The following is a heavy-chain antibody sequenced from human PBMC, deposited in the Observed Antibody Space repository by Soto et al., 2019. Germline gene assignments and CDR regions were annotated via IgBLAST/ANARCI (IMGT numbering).Heavy chain of an antibody. CDR1: GFTFSSHA. CDR3: ARAEFLFDY. Sequence: VGSLRLSGEAAGFTFSSHAMHWVRQAPGKGLEWMAVISYDGSNKYYADSVKGRFIISRDNSKNTLYLQMNSLRADDTAVYYCARAEFLFDYWGQGTLVTVSS. CDR2: ISYDGSNK. D-gene: IGHD2-21*01. V-gene: IGHV3-30-3*01. J-gene: IGHJ4*02.